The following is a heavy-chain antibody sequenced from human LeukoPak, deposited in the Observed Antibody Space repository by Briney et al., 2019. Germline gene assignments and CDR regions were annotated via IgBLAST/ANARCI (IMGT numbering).Heavy chain of an antibody. CDR1: GGSFSGYY. CDR3: ARGPTVTIPYYYYYGMDV. J-gene: IGHJ6*02. D-gene: IGHD4-17*01. Sequence: SETLSLTCAVYGGSFSGYYWSWVRQPPGKGLEWIGEINHSGSTNYNPSLKSRVTISVDTSKNQFSLKLSSVTAADTAVYYCARGPTVTIPYYYYYGMDVWGQGTTVTVSS. CDR2: INHSGST. V-gene: IGHV4-34*01.